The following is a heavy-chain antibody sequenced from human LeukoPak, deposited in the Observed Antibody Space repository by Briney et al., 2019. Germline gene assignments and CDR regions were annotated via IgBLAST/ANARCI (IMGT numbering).Heavy chain of an antibody. D-gene: IGHD6-19*01. Sequence: GGPLRLSCAASGFTFINYNINWVRQAPGKGLEWVSYISSSSSTMYYADSVKGRFTISRDNAKNSLYLQMNSLRAEDTAVYYCARARYSSGWYFDYWGQGTLVTVSS. J-gene: IGHJ4*02. CDR3: ARARYSSGWYFDY. CDR2: ISSSSSTM. CDR1: GFTFINYN. V-gene: IGHV3-48*01.